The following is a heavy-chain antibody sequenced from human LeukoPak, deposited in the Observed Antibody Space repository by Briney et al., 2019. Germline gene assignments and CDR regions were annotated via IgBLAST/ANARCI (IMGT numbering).Heavy chain of an antibody. CDR3: ARDGAAGIWYFDY. V-gene: IGHV3-30*04. Sequence: QPGRSLRLSCAASGFTFSSYAMHWVRQAPGKGLEWVAVISYDGSNKYYADSVKGRFTISRDNSKNTLYLQMNRLRAEDTAVYYCARDGAAGIWYFDYWGQGTLVTVSS. CDR1: GFTFSSYA. CDR2: ISYDGSNK. D-gene: IGHD6-13*01. J-gene: IGHJ4*02.